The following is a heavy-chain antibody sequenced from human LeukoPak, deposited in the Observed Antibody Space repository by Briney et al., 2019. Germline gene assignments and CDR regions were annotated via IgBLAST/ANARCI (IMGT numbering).Heavy chain of an antibody. J-gene: IGHJ1*01. CDR1: GGSISSSSYY. D-gene: IGHD5-12*01. CDR2: IYYSGST. Sequence: PSGTLSLTCTVSGGSISSSSYYWGWIRQPPGKGLEWIGSIYYSGSTYYNPSLKSRVTMSVDTSRNQFSLKLISVTVADTAVYHCARTLLVTTTALDSWGQGTLVTVSS. V-gene: IGHV4-39*07. CDR3: ARTLLVTTTALDS.